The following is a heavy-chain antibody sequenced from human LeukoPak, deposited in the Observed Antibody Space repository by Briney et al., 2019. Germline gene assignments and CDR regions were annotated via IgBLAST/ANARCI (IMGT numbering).Heavy chain of an antibody. D-gene: IGHD3-16*01. J-gene: IGHJ6*02. V-gene: IGHV3-30-3*01. CDR2: VLDNTDFP. CDR1: GITLMSYT. Sequence: GGSLRLSGSGSGITLMSYTIHWVRRAPGKGLEWMTCVLDNTDFPYYADSVEGRFIISRDSSKNVVYLQMNSLRPEDTAIYYCASEPGLSRGPDYAMDVWGQGTTVTVSS. CDR3: ASEPGLSRGPDYAMDV.